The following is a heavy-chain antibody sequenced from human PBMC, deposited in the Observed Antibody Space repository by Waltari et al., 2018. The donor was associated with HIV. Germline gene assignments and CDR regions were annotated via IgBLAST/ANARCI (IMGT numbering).Heavy chain of an antibody. Sequence: QVTLKESGPVLVKPTETLTLTCTVSGFSLSNARMGVSWIRQPPGKALEWLAHIFSNDEKSYSTSLKSRLTISKDTSKSQVVLTMTNMDPVDTATYYCARIKRGWYEVLRNYYYGMDVWGQGTTVTVSS. D-gene: IGHD6-19*01. CDR1: GFSLSNARMG. CDR3: ARIKRGWYEVLRNYYYGMDV. V-gene: IGHV2-26*01. CDR2: IFSNDEK. J-gene: IGHJ6*02.